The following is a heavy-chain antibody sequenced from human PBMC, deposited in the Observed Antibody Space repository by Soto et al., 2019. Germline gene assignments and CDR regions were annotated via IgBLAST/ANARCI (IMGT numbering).Heavy chain of an antibody. D-gene: IGHD5-12*01. Sequence: SSETLSLTCSVSDGSIRSGDYYWSWIRQPPGKGLEWIGYIYYSGSTYYNPSLKSRVTISGDTSKNQFSLKLSSVTAADTAVYYCARSLSRDGYNYVVFGYWGQGTLVTVSS. J-gene: IGHJ4*02. V-gene: IGHV4-30-4*01. CDR3: ARSLSRDGYNYVVFGY. CDR1: DGSIRSGDYY. CDR2: IYYSGST.